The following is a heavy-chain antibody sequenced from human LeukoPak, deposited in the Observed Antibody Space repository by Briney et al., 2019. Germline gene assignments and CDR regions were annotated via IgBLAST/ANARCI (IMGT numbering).Heavy chain of an antibody. V-gene: IGHV3-53*01. D-gene: IGHD6-19*01. CDR2: IYSDNT. J-gene: IGHJ3*02. Sequence: PGGSLRLSCTVSGFTVSSNSMSWVRQAPGKGLEWVSFIYSDNTHYSDSVKGRFTISRDNSKNTLYLQMNSLRAEDTAVYYCAKEFIAVAGPAAFDIWGQGTMVTVSS. CDR1: GFTVSSNS. CDR3: AKEFIAVAGPAAFDI.